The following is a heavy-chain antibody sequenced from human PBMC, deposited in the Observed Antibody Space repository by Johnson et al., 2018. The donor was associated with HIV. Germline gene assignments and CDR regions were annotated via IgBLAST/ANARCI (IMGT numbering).Heavy chain of an antibody. CDR2: ISYDGSTE. D-gene: IGHD6-13*01. J-gene: IGHJ3*02. V-gene: IGHV3-30*03. CDR1: GFTFSSYD. Sequence: QVQLVESGGGLVQPGGSLRLSCAASGFTFSSYDMHWVRQATGKGLEWVAVISYDGSTEYYADSVKGRFTISRDNARNSLYLQMNSLRAEDTALYYCARGKGAAVGLDAFDIWGQGTMVTVSS. CDR3: ARGKGAAVGLDAFDI.